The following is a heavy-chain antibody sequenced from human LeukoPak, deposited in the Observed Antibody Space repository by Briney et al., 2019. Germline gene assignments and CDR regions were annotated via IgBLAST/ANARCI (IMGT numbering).Heavy chain of an antibody. CDR1: GGSISSGDYY. CDR2: IYYTGST. CDR3: ARSLYGSGNIWLDP. Sequence: TASQTLSLTCTVSGGSISSGDYYWSWIRQPPGKGLEWIGYIYYTGSTNYNPSLKGRVTISLDTSENQFSLKLTSVTAADTAVYYCARSLYGSGNIWLDPWGQGTLVTVSS. J-gene: IGHJ5*02. V-gene: IGHV4-61*08. D-gene: IGHD3-10*01.